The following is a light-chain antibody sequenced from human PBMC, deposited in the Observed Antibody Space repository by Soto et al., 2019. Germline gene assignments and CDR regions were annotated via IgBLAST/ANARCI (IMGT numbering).Light chain of an antibody. CDR2: AAS. CDR1: QTISTY. V-gene: IGKV1-39*01. CDR3: QQSLGIPYT. J-gene: IGKJ2*01. Sequence: DIQMTQSPSSLSASVGDRVTITCRASQTISTYLNWYQQKPGKALKLLIYAASTLQSGVPSRFSGSGSGTDFTLTINSLQPEDFATYYCQQSLGIPYTFGQGTKLEIQ.